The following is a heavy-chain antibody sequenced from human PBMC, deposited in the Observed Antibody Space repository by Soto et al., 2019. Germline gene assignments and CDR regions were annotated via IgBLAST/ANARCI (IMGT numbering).Heavy chain of an antibody. D-gene: IGHD3-22*01. Sequence: ASVKLSCKASGGTFSSYAISWVRQAPGQGLEWMGGIIPIFGTANYAQKFQGRVTITADESTSTAYMELSSLRSEDTAVYYCAREYYYDSSGYYGNDAFDIWGQGTMVTVSS. CDR3: AREYYYDSSGYYGNDAFDI. V-gene: IGHV1-69*13. CDR1: GGTFSSYA. CDR2: IIPIFGTA. J-gene: IGHJ3*02.